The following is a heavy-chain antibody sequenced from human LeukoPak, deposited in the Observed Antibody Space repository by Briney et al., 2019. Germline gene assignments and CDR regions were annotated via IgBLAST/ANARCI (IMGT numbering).Heavy chain of an antibody. D-gene: IGHD5-24*01. CDR3: ARGSGDGYGANWFDP. CDR1: GGSISSSSYY. V-gene: IGHV4-39*07. CDR2: IYYSGST. J-gene: IGHJ5*02. Sequence: SETLSLTCTVSGGSISSSSYYWGWIRQPPGKGLEWIGSIYYSGSTYYNPSLKSRVTISVDTSKNQFSLKLSSVTAADTAVYYCARGSGDGYGANWFDPWGQGTLVTVSS.